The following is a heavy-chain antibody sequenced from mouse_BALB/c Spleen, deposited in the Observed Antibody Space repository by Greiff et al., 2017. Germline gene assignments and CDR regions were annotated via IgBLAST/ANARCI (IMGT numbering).Heavy chain of an antibody. D-gene: IGHD2-3*01. V-gene: IGHV1-66*01. CDR1: GYSFTSYY. Sequence: VKLMESGPELVKPGASVKISCKASGYSFTSYYIHWVKQRPGQGLEWIGWIFPGSGNTKYNEKFKGKATLTADTSSSAAYMQLSSLTSEDSAVYFCARSRGYYEDWFAYWGQGTLVTVSA. J-gene: IGHJ3*01. CDR3: ARSRGYYEDWFAY. CDR2: IFPGSGNT.